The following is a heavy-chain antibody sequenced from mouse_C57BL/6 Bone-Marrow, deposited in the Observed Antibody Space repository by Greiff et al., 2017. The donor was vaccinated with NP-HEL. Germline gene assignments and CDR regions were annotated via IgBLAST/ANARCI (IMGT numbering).Heavy chain of an antibody. CDR1: GFTFSSYA. J-gene: IGHJ4*01. CDR3: AREYYSLYAMDY. CDR2: ISDGGSYT. Sequence: EVKLMESGGGLVKPGGSLKLSCAASGFTFSSYAMSWVRQTPEKRLEWVATISDGGSYTYYPDNVKGRFTISRDNAKNNLYLQMSHLKSEDTAMYYCAREYYSLYAMDYWGQGTSVTVSS. V-gene: IGHV5-4*01. D-gene: IGHD2-12*01.